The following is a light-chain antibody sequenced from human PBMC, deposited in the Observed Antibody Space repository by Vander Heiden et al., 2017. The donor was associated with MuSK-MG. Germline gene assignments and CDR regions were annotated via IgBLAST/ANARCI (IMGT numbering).Light chain of an antibody. J-gene: IGKJ4*01. CDR2: AAS. CDR3: QQRDSAPRA. CDR1: LNIGSY. V-gene: IGKV1-39*01. Sequence: DIQITHARSALSASVGDRVTVTCRASLNIGSYLNCYQQTPGKAPNLLIHAASSLPIGLPSRFSDSGSGTDFTLCISRLQPADFATYYFQQRDSAPRAFGGGTKVET.